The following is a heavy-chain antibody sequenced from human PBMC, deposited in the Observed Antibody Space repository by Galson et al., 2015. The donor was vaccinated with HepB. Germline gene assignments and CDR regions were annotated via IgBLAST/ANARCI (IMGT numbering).Heavy chain of an antibody. CDR3: ARSNHQDDY. Sequence: SLRLSCAASGFTFSSYWMHWVRQAPGKGLLWVARTNTDGSKINYADSVKGRLTISRDNAKNMLHLQMDSLRAEDTAVYYCARSNHQDDYWGQGTLVTVSS. CDR2: TNTDGSKI. CDR1: GFTFSSYW. J-gene: IGHJ4*02. V-gene: IGHV3-74*01. D-gene: IGHD2-8*01.